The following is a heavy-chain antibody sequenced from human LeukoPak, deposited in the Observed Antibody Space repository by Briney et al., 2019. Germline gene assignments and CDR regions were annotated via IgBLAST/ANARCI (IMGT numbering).Heavy chain of an antibody. D-gene: IGHD2-2*03. CDR1: GYTFTGYY. CDR3: ARGGYCSSTRNYYYYYYGMDV. J-gene: IGHJ6*02. CDR2: INPNSGGT. Sequence: ASVKVSCKASGYTFTGYYMHWVRQAPGQGLEWMGWINPNSGGTNYAQKFQGRVTMTRDTSISTAYMELSRLRSDDTAVYYCARGGYCSSTRNYYYYYYGMDVWGQGTTVNVSS. V-gene: IGHV1-2*02.